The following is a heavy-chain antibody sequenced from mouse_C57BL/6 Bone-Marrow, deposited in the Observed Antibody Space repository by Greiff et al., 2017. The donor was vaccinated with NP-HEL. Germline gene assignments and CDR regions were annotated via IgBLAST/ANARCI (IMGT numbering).Heavy chain of an antibody. CDR3: ASSYGAWFAY. J-gene: IGHJ3*01. V-gene: IGHV1-20*01. Sequence: EVKLVESGPELVKPGDSVQISCKASGYSFTGYFMNWVMQSHGKSLEWIGRINPYNGDPFYNQKFKGKATLTVDKSSSTAHMELRSLTSEDSAVYYCASSYGAWFAYWGQGTLVTVSA. CDR2: INPYNGDP. CDR1: GYSFTGYF. D-gene: IGHD1-1*01.